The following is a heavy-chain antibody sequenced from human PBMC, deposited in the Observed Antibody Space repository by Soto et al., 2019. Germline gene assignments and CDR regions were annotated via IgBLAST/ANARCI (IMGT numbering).Heavy chain of an antibody. CDR2: IYYSGST. CDR1: GGSISSYY. J-gene: IGHJ4*02. Sequence: QVQLQESGPGLVKPSETLSLTCTVSGGSISSYYWSWIRQPPGKGLEWIGYIYYSGSTNYNPSLKSRVTISVDTSKNQYSLNLSSVTAADTAVYYCARRWGTTFDYWGQGTRVTVSS. D-gene: IGHD3-16*01. V-gene: IGHV4-59*08. CDR3: ARRWGTTFDY.